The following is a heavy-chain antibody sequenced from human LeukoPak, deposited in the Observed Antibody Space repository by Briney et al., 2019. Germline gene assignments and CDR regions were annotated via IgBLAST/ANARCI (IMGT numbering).Heavy chain of an antibody. Sequence: SETLSLTCGVSGGSTSSTNWWTWVRQPPGKGLEWIGYIHYSGSTNYNPSLKGRVTISIDTSKNQFSLKLSSVTAADTAVYYCAKIFQGYFFDYWGQGTLVSVSS. CDR2: IHYSGST. J-gene: IGHJ4*02. CDR1: GGSTSSTNW. V-gene: IGHV4-4*02. CDR3: AKIFQGYFFDY. D-gene: IGHD2-21*01.